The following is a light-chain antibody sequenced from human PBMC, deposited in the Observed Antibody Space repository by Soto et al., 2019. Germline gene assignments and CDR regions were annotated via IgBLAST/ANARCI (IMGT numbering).Light chain of an antibody. J-gene: IGKJ5*01. V-gene: IGKV3-15*01. Sequence: EIVMTQSPATLSVSPGERATLSCRASQSVSSNLAWYQQKPGQAPRLLIYGASTRATGIPARFSGSGSGTEFTPNISSLPSEDFSVYYCQQYNNWPPITFGQGTRLEIK. CDR2: GAS. CDR1: QSVSSN. CDR3: QQYNNWPPIT.